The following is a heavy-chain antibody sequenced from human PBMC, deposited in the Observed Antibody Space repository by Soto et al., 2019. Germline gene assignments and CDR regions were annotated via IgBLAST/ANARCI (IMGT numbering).Heavy chain of an antibody. D-gene: IGHD6-19*01. CDR3: ATRYSSGPYGEYFQH. CDR2: IWYDGSNK. J-gene: IGHJ1*01. CDR1: GFTFSSYG. Sequence: QVQLVESGGGVVQPGRSLRLSCAASGFTFSSYGMHWVRQAPGKGLEWVAVIWYDGSNKYYADSVKGRFTISRDNSKNTLYLQMNSLRAEDTAVYYCATRYSSGPYGEYFQHWGPGTLVTVSS. V-gene: IGHV3-33*01.